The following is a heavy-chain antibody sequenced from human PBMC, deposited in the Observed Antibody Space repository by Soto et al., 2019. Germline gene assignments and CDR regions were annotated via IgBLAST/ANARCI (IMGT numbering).Heavy chain of an antibody. J-gene: IGHJ4*02. CDR1: GNTHTIYF. D-gene: IGHD3-10*01. CDR3: ARGGSYYAH. V-gene: IGHV1-2*02. CDR2: INSVSGGT. Sequence: ASVKVSCKASGNTHTIYFIHWLRQARGQGLKWMGWINSVSGGTNYAHKFQGRVTMTRDTSTTTAFMELSGLRSDDTAVYFCARGGSYYAHWGQGTLVTVSS.